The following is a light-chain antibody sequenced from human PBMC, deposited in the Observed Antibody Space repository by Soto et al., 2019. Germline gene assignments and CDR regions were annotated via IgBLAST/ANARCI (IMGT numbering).Light chain of an antibody. J-gene: IGKJ2*01. CDR2: DTS. CDR3: EQYGSSPFT. Sequence: EIVLTQSPGTLSLSPGARATLSCRASQSVSSSSSAWYQQRPGQAPRLLIYDTSIRDTGIPDRFSGSGSGTDFTLTISRLEPEDFAVYYCEQYGSSPFTFGQGTKLEI. V-gene: IGKV3-20*01. CDR1: QSVSSSS.